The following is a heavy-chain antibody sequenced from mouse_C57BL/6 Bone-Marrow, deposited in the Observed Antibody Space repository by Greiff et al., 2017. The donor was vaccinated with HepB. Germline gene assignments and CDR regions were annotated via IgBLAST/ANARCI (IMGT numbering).Heavy chain of an antibody. J-gene: IGHJ4*01. V-gene: IGHV1-55*01. Sequence: VQLQQPGAELVKPGASVKLSCKASGYTFTSYWMQWVKQRPGQGLEWIGDIYPGSGSTNYNEKFKSKATLTVDTSSSTAYMQLSSLTSEDSAVYYCARNYGSSYGVDYWGQGTSVTVSS. CDR2: IYPGSGST. CDR3: ARNYGSSYGVDY. CDR1: GYTFTSYW. D-gene: IGHD1-1*01.